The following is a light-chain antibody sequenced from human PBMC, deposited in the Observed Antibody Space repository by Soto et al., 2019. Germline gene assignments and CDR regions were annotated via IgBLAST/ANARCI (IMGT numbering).Light chain of an antibody. CDR1: QGISSG. CDR3: QQANSPYT. J-gene: IGKJ2*01. V-gene: IGKV1-12*01. CDR2: ATS. Sequence: DIQMTQSPSSVSASVGDRVTISCRASQGISSGLAWYQQKPGKAPKLLIYATSTLQSGVPSRFSGSGSGTDFTLTISSLQPEDFATYYCQQANSPYTFGQGTKLEIK.